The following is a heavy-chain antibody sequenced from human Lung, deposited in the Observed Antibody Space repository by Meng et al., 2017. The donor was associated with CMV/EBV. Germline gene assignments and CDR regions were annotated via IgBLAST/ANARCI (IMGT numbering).Heavy chain of an antibody. Sequence: ASVKVSCKTSGYPFISNGISWVRQAPGKGLEWMGWISGYNGRTNYAQNFQGRLTLTTDTSTSTAYMELRNLRSDDAAVYFCARDYYDIEGQEHDCFDPWGQGTLVTVSS. CDR3: ARDYYDIEGQEHDCFDP. V-gene: IGHV1-18*01. J-gene: IGHJ5*02. CDR1: GYPFISNG. D-gene: IGHD3-9*01. CDR2: ISGYNGRT.